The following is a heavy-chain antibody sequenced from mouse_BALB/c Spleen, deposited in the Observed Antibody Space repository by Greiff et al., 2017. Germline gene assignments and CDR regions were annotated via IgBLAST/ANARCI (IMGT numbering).Heavy chain of an antibody. D-gene: IGHD1-1*01. J-gene: IGHJ1*01. CDR1: GDSITSGY. CDR3: ARGDYGSSYGYFDV. V-gene: IGHV3-8*02. CDR2: ISYSGST. Sequence: EVKLVESGPSLVKPSQTLSLTCSVTGDSITSGYWNWIRKFPGNKLEYMGYISYSGSTYYNPSLKSRISITRDTSKNQYYLQLNSVTTEDTATYYGARGDYGSSYGYFDVWGAGTTVTVSS.